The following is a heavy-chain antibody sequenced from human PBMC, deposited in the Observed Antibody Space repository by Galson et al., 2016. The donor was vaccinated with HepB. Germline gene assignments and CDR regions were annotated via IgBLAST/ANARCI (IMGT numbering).Heavy chain of an antibody. CDR2: MNHRGSS. CDR3: ARSTIMLTGPDGVFDY. J-gene: IGHJ4*02. CDR1: GESFSGNY. D-gene: IGHD3-9*01. V-gene: IGHV4-34*01. Sequence: LSLTCAVYGESFSGNYWSWIRQPPGKGLEWIGEMNHRGSSNYNPSLKRRVTISVDTSKNQFSLNLTSVTAADTAVYYCARSTIMLTGPDGVFDYWGQGTPVTVSS.